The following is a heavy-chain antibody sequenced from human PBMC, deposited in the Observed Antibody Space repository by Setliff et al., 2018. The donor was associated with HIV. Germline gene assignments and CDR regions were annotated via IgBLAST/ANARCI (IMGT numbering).Heavy chain of an antibody. CDR2: IIPMFGTG. CDR1: GGTFSSYG. V-gene: IGHV1-69*05. Sequence: ASVKVSCKASGGTFSSYGISWVRQAPGQGLEWMGAIIPMFGTGFYAQKFQGRVTITTDESTSTAYMELRSLRSDDTAVYYCAIDGLSYNILPGSIAYFHSGMDVWGQGTTVTVSS. CDR3: AIDGLSYNILPGSIAYFHSGMDV. D-gene: IGHD3-9*01. J-gene: IGHJ6*02.